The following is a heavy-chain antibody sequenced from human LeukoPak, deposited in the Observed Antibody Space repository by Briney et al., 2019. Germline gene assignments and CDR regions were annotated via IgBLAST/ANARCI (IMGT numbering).Heavy chain of an antibody. CDR3: ARGNDFWSGYYTYYGMDV. Sequence: GASVKVSCKASGGTFSSYAISWVRQAPGQGLEWMGGIIPIFGTANYAQKFQGRVTITADESTSTAYMELSSLRSEDTAVYYCARGNDFWSGYYTYYGMDVWGQGTTVTVSS. J-gene: IGHJ6*02. V-gene: IGHV1-69*13. D-gene: IGHD3-3*01. CDR1: GGTFSSYA. CDR2: IIPIFGTA.